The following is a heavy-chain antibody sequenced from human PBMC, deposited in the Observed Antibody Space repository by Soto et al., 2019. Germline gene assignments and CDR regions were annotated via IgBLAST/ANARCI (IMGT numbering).Heavy chain of an antibody. J-gene: IGHJ4*02. CDR1: GGSFSTYY. D-gene: IGHD6-19*01. V-gene: IGHV4-34*01. CDR3: ATVIAVTVSGFDY. CDR2: INYSGST. Sequence: SETLSLTCTVSGGSFSTYYWSWIRQPPGKGLEWIGEINYSGSTNYNPSLKSRVTISADTSKNQFSLKLSSVTAADTAVYYCATVIAVTVSGFDYWGQGTRVTVSS.